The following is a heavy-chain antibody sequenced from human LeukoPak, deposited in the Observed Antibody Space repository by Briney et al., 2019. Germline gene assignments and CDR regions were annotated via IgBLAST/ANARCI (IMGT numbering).Heavy chain of an antibody. CDR1: GFTFSTYA. Sequence: PGRSLRLSCAASGFTFSTYAMHWVRQAPGKGLEWVAVILYDGTNQYYADSVKGRFTISRDNSKNTLYLQMNSLRAEDTAVYYCANYGIWFGELFSSYWGQGTLVTVSS. V-gene: IGHV3-30-3*01. CDR2: ILYDGTNQ. CDR3: ANYGIWFGELFSSY. J-gene: IGHJ4*02. D-gene: IGHD3-10*01.